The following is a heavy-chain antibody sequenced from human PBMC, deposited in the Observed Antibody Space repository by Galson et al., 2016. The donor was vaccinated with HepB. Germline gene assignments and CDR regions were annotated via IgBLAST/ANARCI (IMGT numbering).Heavy chain of an antibody. Sequence: SLRLSCAASGSTFRNYGMTWVRQAPGKGLEWVAVIWYDGSNKYYADSVKGRFTISRDNSKNTLYLQMNSLRAEDTAVYYRAREINWNPYGMDVWGQGTTVTVS. CDR2: IWYDGSNK. CDR3: AREINWNPYGMDV. J-gene: IGHJ6*02. D-gene: IGHD1-1*01. V-gene: IGHV3-33*08. CDR1: GSTFRNYG.